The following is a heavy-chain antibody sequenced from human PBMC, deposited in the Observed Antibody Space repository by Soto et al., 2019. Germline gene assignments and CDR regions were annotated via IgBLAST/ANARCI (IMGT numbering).Heavy chain of an antibody. Sequence: ASVKVSCKASGYTFTTYGINWVRQAPGQGLEGMGGISAYNGNTNYAQKVQGRGTSYGQRLQARVTMTTDTSTSTAYMGLRSLRSDDTAVYYCARLANWNYFEYYFDYWGQGTLVTVSS. V-gene: IGHV1-18*01. D-gene: IGHD1-7*01. J-gene: IGHJ4*02. CDR2: ISAYNGNT. CDR3: ARLANWNYFEYYFDY. CDR1: GYTFTTYG.